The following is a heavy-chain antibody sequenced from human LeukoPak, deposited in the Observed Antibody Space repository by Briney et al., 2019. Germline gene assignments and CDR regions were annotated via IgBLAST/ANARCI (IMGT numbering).Heavy chain of an antibody. J-gene: IGHJ4*02. CDR3: ARGVDCSSTSCSIPDY. CDR2: ISSSGSTI. Sequence: PGGSLRLSCAASGFTFNNYEMNWVRQPPGKGLVWVSYISSSGSTIYYVDSVKGRFTISRDNAQHSLYLQMNSLRAEDTAVYYCARGVDCSSTSCSIPDYWGQGTLVTVSS. CDR1: GFTFNNYE. V-gene: IGHV3-48*03. D-gene: IGHD2-2*01.